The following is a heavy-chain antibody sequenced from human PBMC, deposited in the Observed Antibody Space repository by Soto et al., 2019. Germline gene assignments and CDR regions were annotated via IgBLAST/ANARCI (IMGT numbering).Heavy chain of an antibody. D-gene: IGHD6-6*01. Sequence: QVQLVESGGGVVQPGRSLRLSCAASGVTFSNYGMHWVRQAPGKGLDWVARIRHDESNKNYADSVQGRFTISRDNSRNTLDLQMNSLRAEDTAVYYCARDLYTSSSNSWAFAIWGQGTMVAVSS. CDR2: IRHDESNK. V-gene: IGHV3-33*01. CDR3: ARDLYTSSSNSWAFAI. J-gene: IGHJ3*02. CDR1: GVTFSNYG.